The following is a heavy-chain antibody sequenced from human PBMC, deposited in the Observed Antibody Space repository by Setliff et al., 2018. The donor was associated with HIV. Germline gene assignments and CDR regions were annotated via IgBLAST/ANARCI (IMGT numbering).Heavy chain of an antibody. CDR3: ARAMRGVVVTNMYYYYGMDV. J-gene: IGHJ6*02. D-gene: IGHD2-21*02. V-gene: IGHV4-59*08. Sequence: SETLSLTCTVSSGSISTYYWTWIRQPPGKGLEYIGYIYYTGSTDYNPFLNGRVTISVDTSKNQFSLKLSSVTAADTAVYYCARAMRGVVVTNMYYYYGMDVWGQGTTVTVSS. CDR2: IYYTGST. CDR1: SGSISTYY.